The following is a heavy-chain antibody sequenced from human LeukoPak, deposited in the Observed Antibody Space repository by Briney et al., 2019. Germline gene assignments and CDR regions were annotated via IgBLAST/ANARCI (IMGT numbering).Heavy chain of an antibody. J-gene: IGHJ4*02. Sequence: SVKVSCKASGGTFSSYDISLVRQAPGQALEWMGGIMPMFGKTNYAQKFQGRVTTTADKAASTAYMELSSLRSEDTAVYYCATGATTDGVWGQGTLVTVYS. V-gene: IGHV1-69*06. CDR3: ATGATTDGV. CDR1: GGTFSSYD. CDR2: IMPMFGKT. D-gene: IGHD1-26*01.